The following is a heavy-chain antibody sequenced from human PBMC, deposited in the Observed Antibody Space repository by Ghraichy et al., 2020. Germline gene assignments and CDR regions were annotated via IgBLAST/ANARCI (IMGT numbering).Heavy chain of an antibody. CDR2: IYSGGST. Sequence: GGSLRLSCAASGFTVSSNYMSWVRQAPGKGLEWVSVIYSGGSTYYADSVKGRFTISRDNSKNTLYLQMNSLRAEDTAVYYCARDRGHYYDSSGLFDYWGQGTLVTVSS. CDR1: GFTVSSNY. D-gene: IGHD3-22*01. J-gene: IGHJ4*02. V-gene: IGHV3-66*01. CDR3: ARDRGHYYDSSGLFDY.